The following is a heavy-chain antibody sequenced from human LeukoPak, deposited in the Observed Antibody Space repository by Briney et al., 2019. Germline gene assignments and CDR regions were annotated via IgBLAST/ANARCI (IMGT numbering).Heavy chain of an antibody. V-gene: IGHV4-34*01. D-gene: IGHD6-13*01. J-gene: IGHJ4*02. CDR1: GGSFSGYY. CDR2: INHSGST. CDR3: ARPRRYSSSWYFSTGDYFDY. Sequence: SETLSLTCAVYGGSFSGYYWSWIRQPPGKGLEWIGEINHSGSTNYNPSLKSRVTISVDTSKNQLSLKLSSVTAADTAVYYCARPRRYSSSWYFSTGDYFDYWGQGTLVTVSS.